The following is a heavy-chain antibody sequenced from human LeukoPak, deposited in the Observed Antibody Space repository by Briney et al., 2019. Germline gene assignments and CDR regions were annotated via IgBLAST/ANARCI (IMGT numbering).Heavy chain of an antibody. J-gene: IGHJ4*02. CDR2: ILGSGGST. V-gene: IGHV3-23*01. CDR1: GFTFSNYA. CDR3: AKWGDYDVLTGYYVPDY. Sequence: GGSLRLSCAASGFTFSNYAMSWVRQAPGKGLEWVSAILGSGGSTYYADSVKGRFTVPRDNSKSTLYLQMNSLRAEDTALYYCAKWGDYDVLTGYYVPDYWGQGTLVTVSS. D-gene: IGHD3-9*01.